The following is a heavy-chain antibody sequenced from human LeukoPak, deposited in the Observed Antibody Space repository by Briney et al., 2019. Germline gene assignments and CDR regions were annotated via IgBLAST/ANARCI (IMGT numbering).Heavy chain of an antibody. Sequence: PSETLSLTCTVSGGSISSSSYYWGWIRQPPGKGLEWIGSIYYSGSTYYNPSLKSRVTISVDTSKNQFSLKLSSVTAADTAVYYCARLYDSSGYPGAFDIWGQGTMVTVSS. J-gene: IGHJ3*02. CDR1: GGSISSSSYY. V-gene: IGHV4-39*07. CDR2: IYYSGST. CDR3: ARLYDSSGYPGAFDI. D-gene: IGHD3-22*01.